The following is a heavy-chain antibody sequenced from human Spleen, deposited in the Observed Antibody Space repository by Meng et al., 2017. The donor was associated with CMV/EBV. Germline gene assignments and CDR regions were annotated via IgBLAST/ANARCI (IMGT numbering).Heavy chain of an antibody. CDR2: INPTSGDT. J-gene: IGHJ2*01. V-gene: IGHV1-2*02. CDR3: ARDRSGYSYGYEETWYFDL. D-gene: IGHD5-18*01. CDR1: TFTDYD. Sequence: TFTDYDMHWVRQAPGQGLEWMGWINPTSGDTDYAQKFQDRVTMTRDTSISTAYMEVSRLRSDDTAVYYCARDRSGYSYGYEETWYFDLWGRGTLVTVSS.